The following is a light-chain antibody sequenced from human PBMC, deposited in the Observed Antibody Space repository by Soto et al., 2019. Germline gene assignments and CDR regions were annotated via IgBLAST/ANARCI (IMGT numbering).Light chain of an antibody. CDR1: QSVSSN. J-gene: IGKJ4*01. Sequence: EIVMTQSPATLSVSPGERATLSCRASQSVSSNLAWYQQTPGQAPRLLIYGASTRATGIPARFSGSGSGTEFPLTISSLQYEDFEVYYCQQYNNWPPVTFGGGTKVEIK. CDR2: GAS. CDR3: QQYNNWPPVT. V-gene: IGKV3-15*01.